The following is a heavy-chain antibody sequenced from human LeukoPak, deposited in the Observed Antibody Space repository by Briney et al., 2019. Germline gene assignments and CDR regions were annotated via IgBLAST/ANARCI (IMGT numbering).Heavy chain of an antibody. CDR2: IYYSGST. J-gene: IGHJ5*02. Sequence: SETLSLTCTVSGGSISSYYWSWIRQPPGKGLEWIGYIYYSGSTNYNPSLKSRVTVSVDTSKNQFSLKLSSVTAADTAVYYCARLGYCSGGSCYLDWFDPWGQGTLVTVSS. D-gene: IGHD2-15*01. CDR1: GGSISSYY. V-gene: IGHV4-59*01. CDR3: ARLGYCSGGSCYLDWFDP.